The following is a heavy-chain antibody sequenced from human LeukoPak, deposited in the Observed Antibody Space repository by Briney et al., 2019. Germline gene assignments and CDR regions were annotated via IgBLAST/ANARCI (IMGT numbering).Heavy chain of an antibody. V-gene: IGHV3-11*01. Sequence: GGSLRLSCAASGFTFSDYYMSWIRQAPGKGLEWVSYISSSGSTIYYADSVKGRFTISRDNAKNSLYLQMNSLRAEDTAVYYCARGFSSPGYYYYGMDVWGQGTTVTVSS. CDR3: ARGFSSPGYYYYGMDV. CDR2: ISSSGSTI. CDR1: GFTFSDYY. D-gene: IGHD6-6*01. J-gene: IGHJ6*02.